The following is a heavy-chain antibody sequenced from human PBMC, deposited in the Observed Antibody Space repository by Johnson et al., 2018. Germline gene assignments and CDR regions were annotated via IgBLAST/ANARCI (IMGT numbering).Heavy chain of an antibody. J-gene: IGHJ6*03. D-gene: IGHD3-3*01. CDR2: IKSKSDGGTK. CDR1: GFTFSNAW. CDR3: TIDFWSGYYEWDSVACMDV. Sequence: VRLVQSGGGLVKPGGSLILSCAASGFTFSNAWMSWVRQAPGKGLEWVGRIKSKSDGGTKDYAAPVKGRFTISRDDSKNTLYLQMNRLKTGDTAVYYCTIDFWSGYYEWDSVACMDVWGKGTTVTVSS. V-gene: IGHV3-15*01.